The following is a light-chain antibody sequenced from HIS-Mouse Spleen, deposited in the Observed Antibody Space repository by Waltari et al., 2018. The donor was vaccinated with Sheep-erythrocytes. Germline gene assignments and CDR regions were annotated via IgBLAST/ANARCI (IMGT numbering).Light chain of an antibody. V-gene: IGLV2-11*01. CDR2: DVS. J-gene: IGLJ1*01. CDR1: SSDVGCYNS. CDR3: CSYAGSYNHV. Sequence: QSALTQPRSVSGSPGQSITISCTGTSSDVGCYNSVSWYQPHPGKAPKLMIYDVSKRPSGVPDRFSGSKSGNTASLTISGLQAEDEADYYCCSYAGSYNHVFATGTKVTVL.